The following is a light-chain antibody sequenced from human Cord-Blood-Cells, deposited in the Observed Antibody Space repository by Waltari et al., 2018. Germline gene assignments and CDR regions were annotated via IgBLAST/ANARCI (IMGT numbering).Light chain of an antibody. V-gene: IGKV3-20*01. CDR1: QSVSSSY. CDR2: GAS. J-gene: IGKJ1*01. Sequence: EIVLTQSPGTLSLSPGERATLSCRASQSVSSSYLAWYQQKPGQAPRLLIYGASSRATGIPDRFIGSGSVTDFTLTISRLEPEDFSVYYCQQYGSSPWTFGQGTKVEIK. CDR3: QQYGSSPWT.